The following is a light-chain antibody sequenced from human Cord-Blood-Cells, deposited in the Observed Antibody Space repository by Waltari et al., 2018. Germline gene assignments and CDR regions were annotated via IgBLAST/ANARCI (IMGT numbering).Light chain of an antibody. CDR2: KDI. CDR3: QSADSSGTYLCV. Sequence: SYELTQPPSVSVSPGQTARNTCQGHALPKQNVYGYQQKPGQAPVLVIYKDIERPSGIPWRFSGSSSGTTVTLTISGVQAEDEADYYCQSADSSGTYLCVFGTGTKVTVL. V-gene: IGLV3-25*03. CDR1: ALPKQN. J-gene: IGLJ1*01.